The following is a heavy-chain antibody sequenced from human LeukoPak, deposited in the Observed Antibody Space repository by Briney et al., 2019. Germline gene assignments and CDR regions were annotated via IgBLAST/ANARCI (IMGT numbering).Heavy chain of an antibody. V-gene: IGHV3-15*01. CDR2: IKSKTDGGTT. J-gene: IGHJ3*02. CDR3: ARGLGRELDGAFDI. Sequence: PGGSLRLSCAASGFTFSYAWMSWVRQAPGKGLEWVGRIKSKTDGGTTDYAAPVKGRFTISRDDSKNTLYLQMNSLRAEDTAVYYCARGLGRELDGAFDIWGQGTMVTVSS. D-gene: IGHD3-10*01. CDR1: GFTFSYAW.